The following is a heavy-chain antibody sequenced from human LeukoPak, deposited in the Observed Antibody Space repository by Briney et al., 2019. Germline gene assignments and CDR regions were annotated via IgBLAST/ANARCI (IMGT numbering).Heavy chain of an antibody. CDR3: ARVTYGDYSGGAFDI. J-gene: IGHJ3*02. D-gene: IGHD4-17*01. Sequence: PSETLSLTCAVYGGSFSGYYWSWIRQPPGKGLEWIGEINHSGSTNYNPSLKSRVTISVDTSKNQFSLKLSSVTAADTAVYYYARVTYGDYSGGAFDIWGQGTMVTVSS. V-gene: IGHV4-34*01. CDR1: GGSFSGYY. CDR2: INHSGST.